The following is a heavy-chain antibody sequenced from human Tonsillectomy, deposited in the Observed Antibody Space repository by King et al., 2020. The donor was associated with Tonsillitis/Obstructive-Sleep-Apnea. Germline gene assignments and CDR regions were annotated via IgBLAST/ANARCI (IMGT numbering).Heavy chain of an antibody. V-gene: IGHV3-30*04. CDR2: ISYDGSNK. D-gene: IGHD4-23*01. CDR1: GFTFSSYA. J-gene: IGHJ3*02. CDR3: AREGGDGGYMYAFDN. Sequence: QLVQSGGGVVQPGRSLRLSCAASGFTFSSYAMHWVRQAPGKGLEWVAVISYDGSNKYYADSVKGRFTIPRDNAKNTLYLQMNSLRAEDTAVYYCAREGGDGGYMYAFDNWGQGTMVTVSS.